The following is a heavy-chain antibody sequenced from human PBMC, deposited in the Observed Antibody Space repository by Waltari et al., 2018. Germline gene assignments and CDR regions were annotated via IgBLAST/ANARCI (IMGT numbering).Heavy chain of an antibody. Sequence: EAQLVESGGDFVQPGGSLRLSCAASGFRFSRSWMHWVRQVPWKGLVWVSRIGRDEWTKIYSDAGKGRFTISRDNAKNTVYLQMNSLRAEDMAIYYCARVASNWHFDLWGRGTLVTV. D-gene: IGHD4-4*01. CDR3: ARVASNWHFDL. CDR2: IGRDEWTK. V-gene: IGHV3-74*01. J-gene: IGHJ2*01. CDR1: GFRFSRSW.